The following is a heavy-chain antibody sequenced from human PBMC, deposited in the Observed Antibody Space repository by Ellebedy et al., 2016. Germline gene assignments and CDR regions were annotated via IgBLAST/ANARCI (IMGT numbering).Heavy chain of an antibody. CDR1: GGSISDYY. V-gene: IGHV4-59*01. CDR3: VRGTTTGHDVFDI. J-gene: IGHJ3*02. CDR2: IHYSGRT. Sequence: SETLSLXXTVSGGSISDYYWSWIRQPPGKGLEWIGYIHYSGRTNYNPSLTSRVAISLDTSKNQFSLKVNSVTAADTAVYYCVRGTTTGHDVFDIWGQGTMVTVSS. D-gene: IGHD1-1*01.